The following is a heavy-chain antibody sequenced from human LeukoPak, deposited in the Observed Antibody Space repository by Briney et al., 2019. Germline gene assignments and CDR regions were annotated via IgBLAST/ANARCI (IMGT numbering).Heavy chain of an antibody. Sequence: PGGSLRLSCAASGFTFDDYAMHWVRQAPGKGLEWVSGISWNSGSIGYADSVKGRFTISRDNAKSSLYLQMNSLRAEDMALYYCAKATGRAMANYFDYWGQGTLVTVSS. CDR1: GFTFDDYA. CDR3: AKATGRAMANYFDY. CDR2: ISWNSGSI. D-gene: IGHD3-10*01. J-gene: IGHJ4*02. V-gene: IGHV3-9*03.